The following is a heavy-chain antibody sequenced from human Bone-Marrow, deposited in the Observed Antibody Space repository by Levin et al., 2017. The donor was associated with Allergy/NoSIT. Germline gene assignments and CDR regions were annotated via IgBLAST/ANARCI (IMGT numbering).Heavy chain of an antibody. D-gene: IGHD4-17*01. CDR3: ARDRGDYGEVYFDY. V-gene: IGHV1-69*06. Sequence: ASVKVSCKGSGGTFSTYSISWVRQAPGQGLEWMGGINPISGASKYAQKFQGRVIITADKSTSTVYLEVPSLRSEDTAVYYCARDRGDYGEVYFDYWGQGTLVTVSS. J-gene: IGHJ4*02. CDR1: GGTFSTYS. CDR2: INPISGAS.